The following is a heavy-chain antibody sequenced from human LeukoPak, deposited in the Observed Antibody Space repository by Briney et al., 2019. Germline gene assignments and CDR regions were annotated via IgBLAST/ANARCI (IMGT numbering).Heavy chain of an antibody. CDR1: GFTFSSFA. V-gene: IGHV3-23*01. CDR3: ARDTLVYADSPDAFDI. Sequence: PGGSLRLSCAASGFTFSSFAMTWVRQAPGKGLEWVSAISGSGGTTYYADSVKGRFTISRDNSKNTLYLQLNSLRDEDTAVYYCARDTLVYADSPDAFDIWGQGTMVTVSS. D-gene: IGHD4-17*01. CDR2: ISGSGGTT. J-gene: IGHJ3*02.